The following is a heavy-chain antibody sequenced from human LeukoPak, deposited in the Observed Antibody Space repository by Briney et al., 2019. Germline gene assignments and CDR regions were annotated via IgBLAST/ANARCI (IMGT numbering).Heavy chain of an antibody. CDR1: GFTFSSYV. Sequence: GGSLRPSCEAPGFTFSSYVMSWVRQAPGKGLEWVSAISGSGDTTYYADSVKGRFTISRDNSKNTLYLQMDTLRAEDTAVYYCARVWGDCSDGSCYSGWFDPWGQGTLVTVSS. D-gene: IGHD2-15*01. J-gene: IGHJ5*02. CDR3: ARVWGDCSDGSCYSGWFDP. CDR2: ISGSGDTT. V-gene: IGHV3-23*01.